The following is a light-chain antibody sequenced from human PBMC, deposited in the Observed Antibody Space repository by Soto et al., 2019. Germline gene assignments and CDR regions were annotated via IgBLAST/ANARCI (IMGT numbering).Light chain of an antibody. Sequence: SVLTQPASASGSPGQSVTISCTGTSSDVGGYDHVSWYQQHPGKAPKLMIYELTKRPAGVPNRFSGSKSGDTASLTVSGLQAEDEADYFCYSYAGYHPPVFGTGPNVTVL. CDR2: ELT. J-gene: IGLJ1*01. CDR3: YSYAGYHPPV. V-gene: IGLV2-8*01. CDR1: SSDVGGYDH.